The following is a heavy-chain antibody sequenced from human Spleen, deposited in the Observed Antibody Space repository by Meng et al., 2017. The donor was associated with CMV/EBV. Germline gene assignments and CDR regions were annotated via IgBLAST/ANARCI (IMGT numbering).Heavy chain of an antibody. D-gene: IGHD4-23*01. V-gene: IGHV1-2*02. J-gene: IGHJ6*02. CDR2: INPNSGGT. Sequence: ASVKVSCKASGYTFTGYYMHWVRQAPGQGLEWMGWINPNSGGTNYAQKFQGRVTMTRDTSISTAYMELSRLRSDDTAVYYCASPGGVYGGKGLYYGMDVWGQGTTVTVSS. CDR1: GYTFTGYY. CDR3: ASPGGVYGGKGLYYGMDV.